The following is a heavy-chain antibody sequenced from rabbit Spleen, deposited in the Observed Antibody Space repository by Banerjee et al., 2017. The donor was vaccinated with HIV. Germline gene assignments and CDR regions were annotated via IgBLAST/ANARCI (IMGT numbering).Heavy chain of an antibody. CDR3: ARDGYSSGWGIILYYFNL. CDR2: IYGGSSDST. V-gene: IGHV1S40*01. J-gene: IGHJ4*01. CDR1: GFDFSSNA. D-gene: IGHD4-1*01. Sequence: QSLEESGGDLVKPGASLTLTCKASGFDFSSNAMCWVRPAPGTGLELIACIYGGSSDSTYYASWAKGRSTISKTSSTTVTRKMTSLTAADTAAYFCARDGYSSGWGIILYYFNLWGPGTLVTVS.